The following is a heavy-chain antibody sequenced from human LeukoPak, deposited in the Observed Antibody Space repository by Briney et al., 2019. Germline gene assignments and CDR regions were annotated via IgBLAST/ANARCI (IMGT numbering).Heavy chain of an antibody. CDR3: ARTYSYWSGYPTLGY. CDR1: GYTFTSYD. J-gene: IGHJ4*02. D-gene: IGHD3-3*01. Sequence: GASVKVSCKXSGYTFTSYDINWVRQATGQGLEWMGWMNPNSGNTGYSQKFQGRVTITRNTSISTAYMELSSLRSEDTVVYYCARTYSYWSGYPTLGYWGQGTLVTVSS. V-gene: IGHV1-8*03. CDR2: MNPNSGNT.